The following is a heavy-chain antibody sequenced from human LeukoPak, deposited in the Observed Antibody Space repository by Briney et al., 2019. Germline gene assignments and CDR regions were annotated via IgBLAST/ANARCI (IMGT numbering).Heavy chain of an antibody. J-gene: IGHJ3*02. V-gene: IGHV4-38-2*02. CDR1: GYSISSGYY. Sequence: SETLSLTCTVSGYSISSGYYRGWIRQPPGKGLEWSGEIYHSGSTNYNPSLKSRVTISVDKSKNKFSLTLSSVTAAAPAVYYFGREISSGWSENDAFVIGGQRTMITVSS. D-gene: IGHD6-19*01. CDR3: GREISSGWSENDAFVI. CDR2: IYHSGST.